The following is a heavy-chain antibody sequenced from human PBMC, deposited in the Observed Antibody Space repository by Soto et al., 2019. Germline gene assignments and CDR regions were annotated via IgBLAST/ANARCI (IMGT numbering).Heavy chain of an antibody. J-gene: IGHJ4*02. D-gene: IGHD6-13*01. V-gene: IGHV3-11*01. CDR2: ISGSSNTI. CDR1: GVNFKDYF. CDR3: ARDRGLAAGGTDC. Sequence: QMKLEESGGGLAKAGGSLRLSCEASGVNFKDYFMTWMRLAPGKRREWVSYISGSSNTIYYADSVKGRFTISRDNAKNSVYLQMNSLRAEDTAFYLCARDRGLAAGGTDCWGQGTQVTVSS.